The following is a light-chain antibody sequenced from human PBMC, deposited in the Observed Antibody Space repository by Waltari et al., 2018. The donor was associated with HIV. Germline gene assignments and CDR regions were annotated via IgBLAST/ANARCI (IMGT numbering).Light chain of an antibody. CDR1: LGHSSYA. CDR3: QTWGTALV. Sequence: QLVLPQLPSASASLGASAKHTRTLSLGHSSYATAWHQQQPEKGPRYLMKLNSDGIRSEGDRIPDRLSCSSSGAERYLTISSLQSDDEADYYCQTWGTALVFGGGTKLTVL. J-gene: IGLJ3*02. CDR2: LNSDGIR. V-gene: IGLV4-69*01.